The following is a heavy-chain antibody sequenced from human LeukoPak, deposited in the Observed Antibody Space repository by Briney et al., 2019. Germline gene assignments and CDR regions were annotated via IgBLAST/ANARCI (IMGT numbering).Heavy chain of an antibody. Sequence: ASVKVSCKASGYTFTSYGISWERQAPGQGLEWMGWISAYNGNTNYAQKLQGRVTMTTDTSTSKAYMELRSLRSDDTAVYYCARDFDWLFRGNNWFDPWGQGTLVTVSS. D-gene: IGHD3-9*01. J-gene: IGHJ5*02. CDR1: GYTFTSYG. V-gene: IGHV1-18*01. CDR3: ARDFDWLFRGNNWFDP. CDR2: ISAYNGNT.